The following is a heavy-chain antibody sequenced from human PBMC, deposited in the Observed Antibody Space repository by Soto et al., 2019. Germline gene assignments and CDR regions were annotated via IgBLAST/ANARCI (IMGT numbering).Heavy chain of an antibody. D-gene: IGHD3-10*01. CDR3: AKDRMGAGVRGYFDY. CDR2: ISYDGSNK. V-gene: IGHV3-30*18. CDR1: GFTFSSYG. Sequence: QVQLVESGGGVVQPGKSLRLSCAGSGFTFSSYGMDWVRQAPGKGLEWVAVISYDGSNKYYADSVKGRFTISRDNSKNTWYRQISSLRADDTAVYYCAKDRMGAGVRGYFDYWGQGTLVTVSS. J-gene: IGHJ4*02.